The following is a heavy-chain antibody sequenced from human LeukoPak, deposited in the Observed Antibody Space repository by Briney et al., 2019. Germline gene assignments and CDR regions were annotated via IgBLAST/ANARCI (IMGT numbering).Heavy chain of an antibody. D-gene: IGHD3-10*01. CDR2: IYPGDSDT. CDR3: ARHVDSQFEPMVRESSRLDY. CDR1: GYNFTNYW. Sequence: GESLKISCKGSGYNFTNYWIGWVRQMPGKGLEWMGIIYPGDSDTIYSPSFQGQVTISADKSISTAYLQWSSLKASDTAMYYCARHVDSQFEPMVRESSRLDYWGQGTLVTVSS. V-gene: IGHV5-51*01. J-gene: IGHJ4*02.